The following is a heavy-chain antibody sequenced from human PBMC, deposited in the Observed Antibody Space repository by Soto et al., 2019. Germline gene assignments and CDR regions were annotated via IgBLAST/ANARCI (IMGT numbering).Heavy chain of an antibody. Sequence: AETLSLTCTVSGGSISSSSYYWGWMRQAPGKGLEWIGSIYYSRSPYYNPSLTRRVTISVDTSKIQFSLKLSSVTAADPAVYYCARLEWLVHRYFDYWGQGTLVTVSS. V-gene: IGHV4-39*01. D-gene: IGHD6-19*01. J-gene: IGHJ4*02. CDR2: IYYSRSP. CDR1: GGSISSSSYY. CDR3: ARLEWLVHRYFDY.